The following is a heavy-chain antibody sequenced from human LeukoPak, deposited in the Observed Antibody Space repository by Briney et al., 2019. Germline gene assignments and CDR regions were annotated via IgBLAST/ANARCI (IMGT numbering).Heavy chain of an antibody. CDR1: GGSFSGYY. D-gene: IGHD4-17*01. J-gene: IGHJ4*02. Sequence: SETLSLTCAVYGGSFSGYYWSWIRQPPGKGLEWIGEINHSGSTNYNPSLKSRVTISVDTSKNQFSLKLSSMTAADTAVYYCARGGSRAYYGDFGSPFDYWGQGTLVTVPS. CDR3: ARGGSRAYYGDFGSPFDY. V-gene: IGHV4-34*01. CDR2: INHSGST.